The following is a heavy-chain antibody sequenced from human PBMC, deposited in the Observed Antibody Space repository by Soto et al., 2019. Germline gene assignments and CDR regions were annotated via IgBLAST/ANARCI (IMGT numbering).Heavy chain of an antibody. CDR1: GYSFTSYW. V-gene: IGHV5-51*01. CDR3: ARQAPTGSSWYQANHWRNYYYGMDA. CDR2: IYPGDSDT. D-gene: IGHD6-13*01. J-gene: IGHJ6*02. Sequence: GESLKISCKGSGYSFTSYWIGWVRQMPGKGLEWMGIIYPGDSDTRYSPSFQGQVTISADKSISTAYLQWSSLKASDTAMYYCARQAPTGSSWYQANHWRNYYYGMDAWGQGTTVTVSS.